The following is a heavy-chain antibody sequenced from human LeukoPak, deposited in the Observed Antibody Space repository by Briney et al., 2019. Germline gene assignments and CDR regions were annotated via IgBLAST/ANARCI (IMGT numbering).Heavy chain of an antibody. CDR3: ARDSGSYSTYYFDY. CDR2: IIPIFGIA. Sequence: ASVTVSCKASGGTFSSYAISWVRQAPGQGGEWMGGIIPIFGIANYAQKFQGRVTITADKSTSTAYMELSSLRSEDTAVYYCARDSGSYSTYYFDYWGQGTLVTVSS. J-gene: IGHJ4*02. D-gene: IGHD1-26*01. CDR1: GGTFSSYA. V-gene: IGHV1-69*10.